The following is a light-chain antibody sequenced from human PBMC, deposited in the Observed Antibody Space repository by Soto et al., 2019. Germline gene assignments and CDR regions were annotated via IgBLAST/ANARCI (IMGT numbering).Light chain of an antibody. J-gene: IGKJ4*01. CDR3: QQRSNWPLT. CDR2: DAS. CDR1: QSVSSY. V-gene: IGKV3-11*01. Sequence: EIVLTQSPATLSFSSCERATLCVMASQSVSSYLAWYQQKPGQAPRLLMHDASNRATGIPARFSGSGSGTDFTLTISSLAPEDFAVYYCQQRSNWPLTFGGGTKVDIK.